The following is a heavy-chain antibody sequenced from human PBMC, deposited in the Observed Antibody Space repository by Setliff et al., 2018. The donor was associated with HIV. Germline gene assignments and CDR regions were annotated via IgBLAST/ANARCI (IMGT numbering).Heavy chain of an antibody. Sequence: NPSETLSLTCTASGDSTTSSSSYWGWIRQPPGKGLEWIGNIYYSGSTYYNPSLKSRVTISVDTSKDQFSLKLSSVTAADTAIYYCARTRGYTYGYIDYWGQGTLVTVSS. CDR2: IYYSGST. D-gene: IGHD5-18*01. CDR3: ARTRGYTYGYIDY. V-gene: IGHV4-39*01. J-gene: IGHJ4*02. CDR1: GDSTTSSSSY.